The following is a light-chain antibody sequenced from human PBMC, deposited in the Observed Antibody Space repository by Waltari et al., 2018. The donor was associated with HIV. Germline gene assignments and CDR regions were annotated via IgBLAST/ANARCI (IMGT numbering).Light chain of an antibody. CDR3: QTCNRVPYT. CDR2: GAS. V-gene: IGKV1-27*01. J-gene: IGKJ2*01. Sequence: DIQMTQSPSSLSASVVDRVTMTCRASQDISTDIAWYQHQEGRVPKLLIYGASTLHSGVPSRFSDTGSETEFTLTISSVNSEDAATYYCQTCNRVPYTFGQGPKLDI. CDR1: QDISTD.